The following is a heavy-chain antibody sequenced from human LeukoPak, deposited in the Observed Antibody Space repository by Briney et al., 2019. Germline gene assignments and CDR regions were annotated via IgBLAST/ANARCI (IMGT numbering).Heavy chain of an antibody. J-gene: IGHJ4*02. CDR2: IYYSGNT. Sequence: SETLSLTCSVSSDSISGYYWSWLRQPPGKGLEWIGYIYYSGNTYYNPSLKSRVTISLDTSKNQFSLKMNSMTAADTAVYYCARERREQLLPPYTRSVTYFDYWGQGTLVTVSS. V-gene: IGHV4-59*12. CDR1: SDSISGYY. CDR3: ARERREQLLPPYTRSVTYFDY. D-gene: IGHD2-2*01.